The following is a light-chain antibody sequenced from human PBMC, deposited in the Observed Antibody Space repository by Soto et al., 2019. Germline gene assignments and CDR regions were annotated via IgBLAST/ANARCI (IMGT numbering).Light chain of an antibody. J-gene: IGKJ1*01. Sequence: EIVMTQSPATLSVSPGERVTLSCRASENISSRLAWYQQRPGRSPRLLIYESSTRATGISARFSGSGSRTEFTLTINSLQSEDCAVYYCQPYNYLWTFGQGTRVELK. CDR2: ESS. CDR1: ENISSR. V-gene: IGKV3-15*01. CDR3: QPYNYLWT.